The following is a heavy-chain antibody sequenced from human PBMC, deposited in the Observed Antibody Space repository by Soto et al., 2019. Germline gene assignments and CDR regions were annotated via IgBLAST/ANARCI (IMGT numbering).Heavy chain of an antibody. CDR3: ARGARSGTQIVVTAETSDYFDY. CDR2: IKDRGTT. J-gene: IGHJ4*02. Sequence: SETLSLTCAVYGGSFSSYSWTWIRQPPGQGLEWIGEIKDRGTTNYNPSLKSRVTISVDTSKNQVSLKLRSVTAADTAVYYCARGARSGTQIVVTAETSDYFDYWGKGNVVTVSS. V-gene: IGHV4-34*01. D-gene: IGHD2-21*02. CDR1: GGSFSSYS.